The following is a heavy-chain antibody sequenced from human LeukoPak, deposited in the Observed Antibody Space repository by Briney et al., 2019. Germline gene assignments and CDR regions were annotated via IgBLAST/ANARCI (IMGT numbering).Heavy chain of an antibody. V-gene: IGHV5-51*01. CDR2: IFPADSDT. J-gene: IGHJ4*02. CDR1: GYSFTTYW. Sequence: GESLKISCRASGYSFTTYWIGWVRQMPGKGLEGMGVIFPADSDTRYSPSFQGQVTISADKSISTAYLQWSSLKASDTAVYYCASVYSSTSWDYWGQGTLVTVSS. D-gene: IGHD6-13*01. CDR3: ASVYSSTSWDY.